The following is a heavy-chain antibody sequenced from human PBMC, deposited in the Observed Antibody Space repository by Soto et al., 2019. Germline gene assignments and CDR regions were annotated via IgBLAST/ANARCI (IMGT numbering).Heavy chain of an antibody. D-gene: IGHD2-2*01. V-gene: IGHV1-69*04. CDR3: ARGPGDFVVEPGAPSVVVAYFAH. CDR2: IIPILDKT. Sequence: LVQSWAEVKKPGSAVTVSCKASAFSNFAISCVRQAPGQGPEWLGGIIPILDKTNYAQKFHGRVTITADRSTNTVYMELINLRSEDTAVYYCARGPGDFVVEPGAPSVVVAYFAHWGQGSPVTVAS. J-gene: IGHJ4*02. CDR1: AFSNFA.